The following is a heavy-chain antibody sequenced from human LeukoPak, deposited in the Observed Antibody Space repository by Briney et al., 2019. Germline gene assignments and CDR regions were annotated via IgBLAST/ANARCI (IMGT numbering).Heavy chain of an antibody. D-gene: IGHD1-26*01. Sequence: GGSLRLSCAASGFTFSSYWMHWVRQAPGKGLVWVSRINSDGSSTSYADSVKGRFTISRDNAKNTLYLQMNSLRAEDTAVYYCARAGAATDYYYMDVWGKGTTVTVSS. CDR1: GFTFSSYW. CDR2: INSDGSST. CDR3: ARAGAATDYYYMDV. V-gene: IGHV3-74*01. J-gene: IGHJ6*03.